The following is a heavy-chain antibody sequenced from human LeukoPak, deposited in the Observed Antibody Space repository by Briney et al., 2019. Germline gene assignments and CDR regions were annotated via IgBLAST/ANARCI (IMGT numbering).Heavy chain of an antibody. V-gene: IGHV4-59*01. D-gene: IGHD3-22*01. CDR3: ARRIVVVDNWFDP. Sequence: SETLSHTCTVSGGSISSYYWSWIRQPPGKGVEWVGYIYYNGSTNYNPSLKSRVTISVDTSKNQFSLKLSSVTAADTAVYYCARRIVVVDNWFDPWGQGTLVTVSS. CDR2: IYYNGST. J-gene: IGHJ5*02. CDR1: GGSISSYY.